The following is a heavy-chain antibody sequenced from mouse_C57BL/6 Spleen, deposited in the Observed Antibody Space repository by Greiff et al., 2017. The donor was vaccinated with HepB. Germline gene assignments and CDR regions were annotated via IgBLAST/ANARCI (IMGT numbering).Heavy chain of an antibody. Sequence: EVMLVESGPGLAKPSQTLSLTCSVTGYYITSDYWNWIRKFPGNKLEYMGYISYSGSTYYNPSLKSRISITRDTSKNQYYLQLNSVTTEDTATYYCASSYDYEEGFAYWGQGTLVTVSA. J-gene: IGHJ3*01. V-gene: IGHV3-8*01. CDR3: ASSYDYEEGFAY. CDR2: ISYSGST. CDR1: GYYITSDY. D-gene: IGHD2-4*01.